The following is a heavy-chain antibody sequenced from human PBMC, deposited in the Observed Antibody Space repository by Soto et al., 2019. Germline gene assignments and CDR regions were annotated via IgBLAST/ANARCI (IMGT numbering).Heavy chain of an antibody. Sequence: GSLRLSCAASGLPFSNYAMTWVRQAPGKGLEWVSIISASGYSAYYGGAVKGRFTTSRDNSRSTLYLQMNGLRAEDTAVYYCAKGDLLWDPFDLWGQGTLVTVSS. D-gene: IGHD3-16*01. V-gene: IGHV3-23*01. CDR2: ISASGYSA. J-gene: IGHJ4*02. CDR3: AKGDLLWDPFDL. CDR1: GLPFSNYA.